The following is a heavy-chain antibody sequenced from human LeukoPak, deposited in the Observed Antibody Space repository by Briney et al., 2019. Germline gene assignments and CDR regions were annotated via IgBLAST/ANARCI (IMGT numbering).Heavy chain of an antibody. CDR1: GFTVSSNY. J-gene: IGHJ4*02. CDR2: IYRGGST. CDR3: ARCMGSSTYGSLAY. V-gene: IGHV3-53*01. Sequence: QPGGHLRLSCAASGFTVSSNYMSWVRQAPGKGLEWVSVIYRGGSTYYADSVKGRCTISRDNSKNTLYLQMNSLRAEDTAVYYCARCMGSSTYGSLAYWGQGTLVTVSS. D-gene: IGHD2-8*01.